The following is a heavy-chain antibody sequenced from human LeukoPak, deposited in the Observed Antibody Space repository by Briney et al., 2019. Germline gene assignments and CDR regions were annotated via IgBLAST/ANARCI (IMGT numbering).Heavy chain of an antibody. V-gene: IGHV4-59*01. CDR1: GGSFSNYY. Sequence: SETLSLTCAVYGGSFSNYYWSWIRQPPGKGLEWIGYIYYSGSTNYNPSLKSRVTISVDTSKNQFSLKLSSVTAADTAVYYCARGRGYSYGFSPVASYYFDYWGQGTLVTVSS. D-gene: IGHD5-18*01. CDR3: ARGRGYSYGFSPVASYYFDY. J-gene: IGHJ4*02. CDR2: IYYSGST.